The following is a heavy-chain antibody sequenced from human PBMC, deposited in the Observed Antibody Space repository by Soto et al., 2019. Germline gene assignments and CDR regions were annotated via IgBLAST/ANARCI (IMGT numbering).Heavy chain of an antibody. Sequence: QVQLVESGGGVVQPGRSLRLSCAASGFTFSSYGMHWVRQAPGKGLEWVAVIWYDGSNKYYADSVKGRFTISRDNSKNTLYLQMNSLRAEDTAVYYCARDPSKQLVEYYGMDVWGQGTTVTVSS. V-gene: IGHV3-33*01. CDR2: IWYDGSNK. CDR1: GFTFSSYG. J-gene: IGHJ6*02. CDR3: ARDPSKQLVEYYGMDV. D-gene: IGHD6-6*01.